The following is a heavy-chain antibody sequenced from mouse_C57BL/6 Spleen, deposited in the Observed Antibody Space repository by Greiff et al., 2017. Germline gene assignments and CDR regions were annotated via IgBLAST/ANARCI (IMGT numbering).Heavy chain of an antibody. CDR2: ISNGGGST. CDR1: GFTFSDYY. CDR3: ARRHYYGSTWYFDV. J-gene: IGHJ1*03. V-gene: IGHV5-12*01. Sequence: MLVESGGGLVQPGGSLKLSCAASGFTFSDYYMYWVRQTPEKRLEWVAYISNGGGSTYYPDTVKGRFTISRDNAKNTLYLQMSRLKSEDTAMYYCARRHYYGSTWYFDVWGTGTTVTVSS. D-gene: IGHD1-1*01.